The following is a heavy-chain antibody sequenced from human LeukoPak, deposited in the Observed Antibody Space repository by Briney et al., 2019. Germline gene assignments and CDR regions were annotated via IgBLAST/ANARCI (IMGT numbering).Heavy chain of an antibody. D-gene: IGHD3/OR15-3a*01. CDR2: IYYSGSS. CDR1: GGSISSSPYY. V-gene: IGHV4-39*07. Sequence: PSEALSLTCTVSGGSISSSPYYWGWIRQPPGKGLEWIGSIYYSGSSFDNPALKSRVTISVDTSKNQFSLKPSSVTAADTAVYYCARGDWYYYYYYMDVWGKGTTVTISS. J-gene: IGHJ6*03. CDR3: ARGDWYYYYYYMDV.